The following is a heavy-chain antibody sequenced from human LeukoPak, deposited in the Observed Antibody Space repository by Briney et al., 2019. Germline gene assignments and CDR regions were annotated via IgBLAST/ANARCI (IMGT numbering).Heavy chain of an antibody. Sequence: PSETLSLTCAVSGGSISSSNWWSWVRQPPGKGLEWIGEIYHSGSTNYNPSLKSRVTISVDKSKNQFSLKLSSVTAADTAVYYCARDMVVTTPYYYYYGMDVWGQGTTVTVSS. D-gene: IGHD2-15*01. CDR3: ARDMVVTTPYYYYYGMDV. CDR2: IYHSGST. J-gene: IGHJ6*02. V-gene: IGHV4-4*02. CDR1: GGSISSSNW.